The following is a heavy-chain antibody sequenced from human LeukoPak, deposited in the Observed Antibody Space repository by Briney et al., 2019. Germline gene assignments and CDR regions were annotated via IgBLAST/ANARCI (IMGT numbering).Heavy chain of an antibody. V-gene: IGHV4-59*01. Sequence: PSETLSLTCTVSGGSISSYYWSWIRQPPGKGLEWIGYIYYSGMTNYNPSLKSRVTISLDTSKNQFSLKLSSVPAADTAVYYCASADYDDYYIDFWGQGTLVTVSS. CDR2: IYYSGMT. CDR3: ASADYDDYYIDF. CDR1: GGSISSYY. J-gene: IGHJ4*02. D-gene: IGHD4-17*01.